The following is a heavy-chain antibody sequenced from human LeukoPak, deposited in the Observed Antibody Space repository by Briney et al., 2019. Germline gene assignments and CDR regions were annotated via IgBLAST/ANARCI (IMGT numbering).Heavy chain of an antibody. D-gene: IGHD2-2*01. J-gene: IGHJ3*02. CDR3: ARRAQLPPTPHAFDI. CDR1: GYTFTSYY. V-gene: IGHV1-46*01. Sequence: GASVKVSCKASGYTFTSYYMHWVRQAPGQGLEWMGIINPSGGSTSYAQKFQGRVTMTRDMSTSTVYMELSSLRSEDTAVYYCARRAQLPPTPHAFDIWGQGTMVTVSS. CDR2: INPSGGST.